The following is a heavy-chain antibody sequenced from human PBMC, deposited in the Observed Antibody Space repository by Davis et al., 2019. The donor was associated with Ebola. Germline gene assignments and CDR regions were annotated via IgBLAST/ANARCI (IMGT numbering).Heavy chain of an antibody. CDR1: GYTFTSYA. J-gene: IGHJ4*02. D-gene: IGHD6-13*01. Sequence: AASVKVSCEASGYTFTSYAMHWVRQAPGQRLEWMGWINAGNGNTKYSQKFQGRVTITRDTSASTAYMELSSLRSEDTAVYYCARGVAAADYYFDYWGQGTLVTVSS. CDR3: ARGVAAADYYFDY. CDR2: INAGNGNT. V-gene: IGHV1-3*01.